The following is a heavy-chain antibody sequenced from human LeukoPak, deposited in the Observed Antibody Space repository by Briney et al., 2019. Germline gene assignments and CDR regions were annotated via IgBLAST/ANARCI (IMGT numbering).Heavy chain of an antibody. CDR2: IGTSGSPI. CDR3: ARQYCSTTTCYTDY. V-gene: IGHV3-11*04. Sequence: GGSLRLSCAASAFTFSEYYMTWLRQAPGKGLEWVSYIGTSGSPIYYAHSVKGRFTISRDDAKNSLYLQMTSLRADDTAAYYCARQYCSTTTCYTDYWGQGSLVTASS. J-gene: IGHJ4*02. D-gene: IGHD2-2*02. CDR1: AFTFSEYY.